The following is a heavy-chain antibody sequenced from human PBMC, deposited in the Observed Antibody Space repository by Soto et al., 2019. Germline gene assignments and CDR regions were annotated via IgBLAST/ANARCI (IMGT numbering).Heavy chain of an antibody. V-gene: IGHV1-3*01. Sequence: QVQLVQSGTEVKKPGASVRISCKASGYTFNAYAIYWVRQAPGQSLEWMGWVNAGLGNTEYAQKFQGRVTITRDTSANTAYMDLTGLTSEDTAVYYCARGGYCSGGRCYICFDPWGQGTLVTVAS. D-gene: IGHD2-15*01. J-gene: IGHJ5*02. CDR3: ARGGYCSGGRCYICFDP. CDR2: VNAGLGNT. CDR1: GYTFNAYA.